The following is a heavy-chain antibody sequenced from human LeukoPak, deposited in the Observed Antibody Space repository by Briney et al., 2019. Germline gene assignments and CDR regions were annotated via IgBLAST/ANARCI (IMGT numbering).Heavy chain of an antibody. CDR1: GYTFTSYA. Sequence: GASVKVSCKASGYTFTSYAISWVRQAPGQGLEWMGRIIPILGIANYAQKFQGRVTITADKSTSTAYMELSSLRSEDTAVYYCASPRGDWGSSFDYWGQGTLVTVSS. V-gene: IGHV1-69*04. CDR2: IIPILGIA. D-gene: IGHD7-27*01. CDR3: ASPRGDWGSSFDY. J-gene: IGHJ4*02.